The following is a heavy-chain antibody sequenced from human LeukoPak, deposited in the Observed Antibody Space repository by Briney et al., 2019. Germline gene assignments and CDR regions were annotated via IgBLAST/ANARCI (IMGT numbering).Heavy chain of an antibody. CDR2: IYSSGTT. CDR3: ARGPYRALYYYETNHRGRPVAFDI. Sequence: SETLSLTCAVSGASIRNTSFYWGWIRQPPGKGLQWIASIYSSGTTYYNPSIKSRITLFVDTSKNQFSLKLSSVTAADTAVYYCARGPYRALYYYETNHRGRPVAFDIWGQGTMVTVSS. J-gene: IGHJ3*02. D-gene: IGHD3-22*01. CDR1: GASIRNTSFY. V-gene: IGHV4-39*07.